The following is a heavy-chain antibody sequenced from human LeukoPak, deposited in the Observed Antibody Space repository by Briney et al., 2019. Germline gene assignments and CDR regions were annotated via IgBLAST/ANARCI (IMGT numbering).Heavy chain of an antibody. CDR1: GYSFTTYW. CDR2: IYPGDSDA. J-gene: IGHJ3*02. CDR3: ARQGRIVVVTTTHDAFDI. D-gene: IGHD2-21*02. V-gene: IGHV5-51*01. Sequence: GESLKISCTGFGYSFTTYWIGWVRQMPGKGLEWMGIIYPGDSDARYSPTLQGQVTISVDKSISTAYLQWSSLKASDTAMYYCARQGRIVVVTTTHDAFDIWGQGTMVTVSS.